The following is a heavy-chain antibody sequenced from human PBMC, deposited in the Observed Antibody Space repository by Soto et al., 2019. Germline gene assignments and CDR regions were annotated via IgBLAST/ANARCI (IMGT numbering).Heavy chain of an antibody. Sequence: XLSLNCTGSGGSISSRGYSCSWIRQFPGKGLEWIGYISYSESTDYNPSLKSRVTISADTSKNQFSLKLSSVTAADTAVYYCAGGNDYAKIGDWGQGAQVTVSS. CDR3: AGGNDYAKIGD. D-gene: IGHD4-17*01. V-gene: IGHV4-31*03. J-gene: IGHJ4*02. CDR2: ISYSEST. CDR1: GGSISSRGYS.